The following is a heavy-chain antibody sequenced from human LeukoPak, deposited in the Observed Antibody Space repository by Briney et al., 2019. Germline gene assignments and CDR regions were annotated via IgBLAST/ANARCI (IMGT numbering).Heavy chain of an antibody. V-gene: IGHV1-8*02. CDR2: MNPNSGNT. J-gene: IGHJ4*02. CDR3: ARLPKYSRPLDY. D-gene: IGHD6-6*01. CDR1: GYTFSSYD. Sequence: ASVKVSCKASGYTFSSYDINWVRRATGQGLEWMGWMNPNSGNTAYAQKFQGRVTMSRDTSISTAYMELSSLRSEDTAVYYCARLPKYSRPLDYWGQGTLVTVSS.